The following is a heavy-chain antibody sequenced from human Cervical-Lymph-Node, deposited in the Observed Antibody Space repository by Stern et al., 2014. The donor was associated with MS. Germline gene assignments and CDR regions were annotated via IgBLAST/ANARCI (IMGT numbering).Heavy chain of an antibody. J-gene: IGHJ6*02. CDR1: GYNFTAYG. Sequence: VQLVESGAEVNKPGASVRVSCKTAGYNFTAYGIIWVRQAPGQRLEWMGWINTGNGNRRYSQKIQGRVTITRDTSASTAYMELSSLRSEDTAVYYCARTGTVVTSGYYYGMDVWGQGTTVTVSS. V-gene: IGHV1-3*04. D-gene: IGHD4-23*01. CDR3: ARTGTVVTSGYYYGMDV. CDR2: INTGNGNR.